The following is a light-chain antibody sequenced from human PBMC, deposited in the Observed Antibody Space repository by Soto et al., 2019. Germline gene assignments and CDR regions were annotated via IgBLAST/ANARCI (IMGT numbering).Light chain of an antibody. CDR2: GAS. J-gene: IGKJ1*01. CDR3: QQYNNWPPGP. Sequence: EIVMTQSPATLSVSPGERATLSCRASQSVSGNLAWYQQKPGQAPRLLIYGASTRATGIPARFSGSGSVTEFTLTISSMQSEDFAVYFCQQYNNWPPGPFGQGTKVEIK. V-gene: IGKV3-15*01. CDR1: QSVSGN.